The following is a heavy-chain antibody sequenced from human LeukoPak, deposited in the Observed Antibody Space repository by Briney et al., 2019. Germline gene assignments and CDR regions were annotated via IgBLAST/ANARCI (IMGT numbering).Heavy chain of an antibody. CDR1: GFTFSSYG. CDR3: AKKRAVRGVIDYMDV. J-gene: IGHJ6*03. V-gene: IGHV3-30*02. CDR2: IRYDGSNK. D-gene: IGHD3-10*01. Sequence: GGSLRLSCAASGFTFSSYGMHWVRQAPGEGLEWVAFIRYDGSNKYYADSVKGRFTISRDNSKNTLYLQMNSLRAEDTAVYYCAKKRAVRGVIDYMDVWGKGTTVTISS.